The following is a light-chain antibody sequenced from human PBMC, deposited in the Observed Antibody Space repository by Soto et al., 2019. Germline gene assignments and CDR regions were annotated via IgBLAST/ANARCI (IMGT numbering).Light chain of an antibody. J-gene: IGLJ1*01. CDR1: SSDVGGYNY. Sequence: QSVLTQPASVSGSPGQSITIPCTGTSSDVGGYNYVSWYQHHPGKAPKLMIYEVSNRPSGISSRFSGSKSGNTASLTISGLQAEDEADYYCSSYTPSNTLVLGTGTKVTVL. V-gene: IGLV2-14*01. CDR3: SSYTPSNTLV. CDR2: EVS.